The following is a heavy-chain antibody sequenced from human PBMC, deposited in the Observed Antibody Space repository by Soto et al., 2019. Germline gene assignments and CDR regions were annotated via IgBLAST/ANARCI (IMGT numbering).Heavy chain of an antibody. CDR2: LSRSGGAT. CDR1: ALSLTSCS. J-gene: IGHJ5*02. CDR3: AKGEMATIRNSFDP. D-gene: IGHD5-12*01. V-gene: IGHV3-23*01. Sequence: PGGSLRLSCVTSALSLTSCSMIWVRQTPGKGLEWVSALSRSGGATYYADSVKGRFTISRDTPTNTLYLQMSNLRAEDTAIYYCAKGEMATIRNSFDPWGQGTLVTVSS.